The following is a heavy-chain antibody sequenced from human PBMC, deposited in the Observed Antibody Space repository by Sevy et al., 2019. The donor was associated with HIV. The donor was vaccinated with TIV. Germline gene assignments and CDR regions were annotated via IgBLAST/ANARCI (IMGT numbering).Heavy chain of an antibody. J-gene: IGHJ6*02. CDR3: AGIIRPDYYGSGSLMDV. V-gene: IGHV7-4-1*02. CDR2: INTNTGNP. Sequence: ASVKVSCKASGYTFTSYAMNWVRQAPGQGLEWMGWINTNTGNPTYAHGFTGRFVLSLDTSVSTADLQISSLKAEDTAVYYCAGIIRPDYYGSGSLMDVWGQGTTVTVSS. CDR1: GYTFTSYA. D-gene: IGHD3-10*01.